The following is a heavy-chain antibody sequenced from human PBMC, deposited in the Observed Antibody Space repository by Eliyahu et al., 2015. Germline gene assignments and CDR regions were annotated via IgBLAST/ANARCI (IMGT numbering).Heavy chain of an antibody. Sequence: QVQLVESGGGVVQPGRSLRLSCAASGFTFSNYGIHWVRQAPGKGLQWVAIIWYDGNNKYYADSVKGRFTISRDNSKNIVYLQMNSLRVEDTATYYCARHHQGDWGQGTLVTVST. J-gene: IGHJ4*02. CDR2: IWYDGNNK. CDR1: GFTFSNYG. CDR3: ARHHQGD. V-gene: IGHV3-33*01.